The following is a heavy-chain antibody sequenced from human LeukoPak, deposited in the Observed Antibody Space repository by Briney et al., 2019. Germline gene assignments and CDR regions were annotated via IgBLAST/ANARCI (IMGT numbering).Heavy chain of an antibody. CDR3: ARGRRGTRFGAPSGYYYMDV. V-gene: IGHV4-59*11. CDR1: GGSISSHY. CDR2: IYYSGTT. J-gene: IGHJ6*03. Sequence: SETLSLTCTVSGGSISSHYWSWFRQTPGERPEWIAFIYYSGTTNYNPSLKGRVTISIDSSKNQFSLKLSSVTAADTAVYYCARGRRGTRFGAPSGYYYMDVWGKGTTVTVSS. D-gene: IGHD3-10*01.